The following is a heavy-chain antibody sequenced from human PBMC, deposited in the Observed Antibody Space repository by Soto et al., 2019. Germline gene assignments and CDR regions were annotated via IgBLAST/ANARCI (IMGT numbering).Heavy chain of an antibody. CDR3: ARDGGSGTPVAGSQDRNMYFGMDV. CDR1: GFTVSGNS. D-gene: IGHD6-19*01. V-gene: IGHV3-53*01. J-gene: IGHJ6*02. CDR2: IFIDGST. Sequence: EVQLLDSGGDLIQPGGSLRLSCGASGFTVSGNSLSWVRQAPGKGLEWVSYIFIDGSTYYADSVRGRFTISRDNSKNTLYLQMTTLRAEDTAVYYCARDGGSGTPVAGSQDRNMYFGMDVWGQGTTVIVSS.